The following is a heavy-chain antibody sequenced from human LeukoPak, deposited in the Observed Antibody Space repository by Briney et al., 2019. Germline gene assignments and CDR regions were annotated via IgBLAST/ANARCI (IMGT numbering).Heavy chain of an antibody. CDR3: AKYPQVPTLYYFDY. CDR2: ISGSGGST. D-gene: IGHD2-2*01. CDR1: GFTFSSYA. J-gene: IGHJ4*02. V-gene: IGHV3-23*01. Sequence: GGSLRLSSAASGFTFSSYAMSWVRQAPGKGLEWVSAISGSGGSTYYADSVKGRFTISRDNSKNTLYLQMNSLRAEDTAVYYCAKYPQVPTLYYFDYWGQGTLVTVSS.